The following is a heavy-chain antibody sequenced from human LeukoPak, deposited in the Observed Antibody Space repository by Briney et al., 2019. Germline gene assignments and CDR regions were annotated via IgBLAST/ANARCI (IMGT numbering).Heavy chain of an antibody. CDR1: GYTFTGYY. Sequence: ASVKVSCKASGYTFTGYYMHWVRQAPGQGLEWMGRINPNSGGTNYAQKFQGRVTMTRDTSINTAYMELSRLRSDDTAVYYCATENTAMARDYYYYYMDVWGKGTTVTVSS. J-gene: IGHJ6*03. CDR3: ATENTAMARDYYYYYMDV. D-gene: IGHD5-18*01. CDR2: INPNSGGT. V-gene: IGHV1-2*06.